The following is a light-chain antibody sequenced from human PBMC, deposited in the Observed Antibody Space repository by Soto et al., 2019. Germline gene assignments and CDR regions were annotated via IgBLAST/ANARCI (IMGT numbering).Light chain of an antibody. V-gene: IGKV3-15*01. CDR1: QSVGRK. CDR3: QLYHSWPL. J-gene: IGKJ3*01. Sequence: EIVMTQSPATLSVSPGEEATLSCRASQSVGRKLAWYQQKPGQPPSLLIYDTSTRAAAVPARFSGSGSGTAFTLTITGLQSEDFAVYYCQLYHSWPLFGPGTKVEI. CDR2: DTS.